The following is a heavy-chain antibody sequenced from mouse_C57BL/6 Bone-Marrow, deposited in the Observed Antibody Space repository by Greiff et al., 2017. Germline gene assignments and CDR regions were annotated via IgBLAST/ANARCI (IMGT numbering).Heavy chain of an antibody. CDR1: GYTFTSYG. CDR2: IYPRSGNT. V-gene: IGHV1-81*01. D-gene: IGHD2-2*01. Sequence: VQLQQSGAELARPGASVKLSCKASGYTFTSYGISWVKQRTGQGLEWIGEIYPRSGNTYYNEKFKGKATLTADKSSSTAYMEPRSLTSEDSAVYFCARGGDGYDGDYWGQGTTLTVSS. J-gene: IGHJ2*01. CDR3: ARGGDGYDGDY.